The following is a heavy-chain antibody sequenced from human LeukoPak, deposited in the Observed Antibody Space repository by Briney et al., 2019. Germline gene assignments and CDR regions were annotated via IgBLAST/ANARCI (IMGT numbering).Heavy chain of an antibody. CDR2: INPSGGRT. CDR1: GYIFTNYY. J-gene: IGHJ4*02. CDR3: ARDLGQTSQFDY. Sequence: ASVKVSCKASGYIFTNYYMHWVRQAPGQGLESMGTINPSGGRTSYAQNFQGRVTMTRDTSTSTLYMELSSLRSEDTAVYYCARDLGQTSQFDYWGQGTLVTVSS. V-gene: IGHV1-46*01. D-gene: IGHD2-2*01.